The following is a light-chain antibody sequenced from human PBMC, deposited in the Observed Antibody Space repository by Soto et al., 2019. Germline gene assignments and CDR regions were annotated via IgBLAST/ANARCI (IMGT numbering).Light chain of an antibody. V-gene: IGLV2-11*01. CDR3: CSYAGSYTYV. J-gene: IGLJ1*01. CDR2: DVR. Sequence: QSVLTQPRSVSGSPGQSVTISCTGTSSDVGGYKFVSWYQQHPGKVPKRIIYDVRNRPSGVPDRFSGSKSGNTASLTISGLQAEDEADYYCCSYAGSYTYVFGTGTKVTV. CDR1: SSDVGGYKF.